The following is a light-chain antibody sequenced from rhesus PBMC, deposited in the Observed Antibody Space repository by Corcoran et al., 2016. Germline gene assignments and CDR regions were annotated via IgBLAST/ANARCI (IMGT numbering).Light chain of an antibody. CDR3: QHYYDNPFT. J-gene: IGKJ3*01. Sequence: DIQMTQSPSALSASVGDRVTISCRASQNIYSNLAWYQQKPGKAPKLLFYAASSLQPGIPSRFSGSGSGTDFTLTISSLQPSASAAYYCQHYYDNPFTFGPGTKLDIK. CDR2: AAS. CDR1: QNIYSN. V-gene: IGKV1S12*01.